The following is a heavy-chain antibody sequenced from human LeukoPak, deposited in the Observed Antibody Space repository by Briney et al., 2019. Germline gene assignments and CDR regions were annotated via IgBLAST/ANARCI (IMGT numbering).Heavy chain of an antibody. J-gene: IGHJ5*02. CDR1: GFTFSSYA. Sequence: PGGSLRLSCAASGFTFSSYAMSWVRQAPGKGLEWVSAISGSGGSTYYADSAKGRFTISRDNSKNTLYLQMNSLRAEDTAVYYCAKNTGLLWFGEFPGVFDPWGQGTLVTVSS. V-gene: IGHV3-23*01. D-gene: IGHD3-10*01. CDR3: AKNTGLLWFGEFPGVFDP. CDR2: ISGSGGST.